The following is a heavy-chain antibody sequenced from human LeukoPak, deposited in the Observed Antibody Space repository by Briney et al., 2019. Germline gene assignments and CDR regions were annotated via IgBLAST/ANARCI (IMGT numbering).Heavy chain of an antibody. D-gene: IGHD6-13*01. CDR3: ARKTDRLGAVGRDRYLDL. Sequence: GGSLRLSCTASGFTFSGYEMTWVRQAPGKGLEWMSYISVNGGAMHYADSVRGRFTISRDDAKNSLYLHMNSLRVEDTAIYYCARKTDRLGAVGRDRYLDLWGRGTLITVSS. J-gene: IGHJ2*01. CDR2: ISVNGGAM. V-gene: IGHV3-48*03. CDR1: GFTFSGYE.